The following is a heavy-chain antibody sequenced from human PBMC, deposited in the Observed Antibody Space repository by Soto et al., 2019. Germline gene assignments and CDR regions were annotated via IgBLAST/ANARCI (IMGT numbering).Heavy chain of an antibody. J-gene: IGHJ4*02. CDR1: GYTFTSYA. V-gene: IGHV7-4-1*01. CDR2: INTNTGNP. Sequence: ASVKVSCKASGYTFTSYAMNWVRQAPGQGLEWMGWINTNTGNPTYAQGFTGRFVFSLDTSVSTAYLQICSLRAEDTAVYYCARDSPGAKTDSSRYRPSDYWGQGTLVTVSS. CDR3: ARDSPGAKTDSSRYRPSDY. D-gene: IGHD3-22*01.